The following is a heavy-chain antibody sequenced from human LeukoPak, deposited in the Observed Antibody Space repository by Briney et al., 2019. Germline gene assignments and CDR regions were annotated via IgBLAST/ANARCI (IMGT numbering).Heavy chain of an antibody. Sequence: SETLSLTCAVYGGSFSGYYWSWIRQPPGKRLEWIGEINHSGSTNYNPSLKSRVTISVDTSKNQFSLKLSSVTAADTAVYYCARVAKGVVTGGVTWFDPWGQGTLVTVSS. J-gene: IGHJ5*02. CDR2: INHSGST. CDR1: GGSFSGYY. D-gene: IGHD3-16*01. CDR3: ARVAKGVVTGGVTWFDP. V-gene: IGHV4-34*01.